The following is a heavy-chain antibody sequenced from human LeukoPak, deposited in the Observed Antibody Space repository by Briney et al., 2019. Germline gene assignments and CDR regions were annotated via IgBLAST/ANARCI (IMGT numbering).Heavy chain of an antibody. Sequence: PGGSLRLSCAASGFTFSSYWMHWVRQAPGKGLVWVSRINTDGSSTTYADSVKGRFTISRDNAKNTLYLQMNSLRAEDTAVYYCASGVGLTLRDFWGQGTLLTVSS. CDR3: ASGVGLTLRDF. D-gene: IGHD1-26*01. CDR1: GFTFSSYW. J-gene: IGHJ4*02. CDR2: INTDGSST. V-gene: IGHV3-74*01.